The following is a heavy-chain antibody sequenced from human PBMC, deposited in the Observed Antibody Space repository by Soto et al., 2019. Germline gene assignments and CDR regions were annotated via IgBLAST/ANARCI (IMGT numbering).Heavy chain of an antibody. V-gene: IGHV1-8*01. CDR3: ASDLYCKSTTCPDY. Sequence: ASVKVSCKASGYTFTTYDINWVRQAPGQGVEWMGWMNPHSGNTDYAQKFQGRVTMTKNTSISTAYMELSSLRSEDTAMYYCASDLYCKSTTCPDYWGQGTQVTVSS. J-gene: IGHJ4*02. CDR2: MNPHSGNT. D-gene: IGHD2-2*01. CDR1: GYTFTTYD.